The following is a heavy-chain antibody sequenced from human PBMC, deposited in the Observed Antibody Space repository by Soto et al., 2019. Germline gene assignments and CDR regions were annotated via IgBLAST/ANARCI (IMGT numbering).Heavy chain of an antibody. CDR1: GYSFTSYW. V-gene: IGHV5-10-1*01. CDR2: IDPSDSYT. D-gene: IGHD6-13*01. CDR3: ARHNRVAAASYYYYGMDV. Sequence: GESLKISCKGSGYSFTSYWISWVRQMPGKGLEWMGRIDPSDSYTNYSPSFQGHVTISADKSISTAYLQWSSLKASDTAMYYCARHNRVAAASYYYYGMDVWGQGTTVTSP. J-gene: IGHJ6*02.